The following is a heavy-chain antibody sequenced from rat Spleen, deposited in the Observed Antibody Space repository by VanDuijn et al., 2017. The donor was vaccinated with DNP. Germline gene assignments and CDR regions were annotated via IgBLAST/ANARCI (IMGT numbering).Heavy chain of an antibody. V-gene: IGHV5-29*01. CDR1: GFIFSNYW. J-gene: IGHJ1*01. Sequence: EVQLVESGGGPVQPGRSLKLSCVASGFIFSNYWMTWVRQAPKKGLEWVTTISSDGSDTYYSDSVKGRFSISRDNAKSTLYLQMDSLRSEDTATYYCATVDGSYWYFDFWGPGTMVTVSS. CDR2: ISSDGSDT. CDR3: ATVDGSYWYFDF. D-gene: IGHD1-12*02.